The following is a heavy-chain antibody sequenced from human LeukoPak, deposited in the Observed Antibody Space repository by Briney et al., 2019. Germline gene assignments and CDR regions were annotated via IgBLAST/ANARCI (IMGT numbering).Heavy chain of an antibody. V-gene: IGHV3-20*04. D-gene: IGHD4-23*01. J-gene: IGHJ6*03. CDR2: INWNGGST. Sequence: PRGSLRLSCAASGFTFDDYGMSWVRQAPGKGPEWVSGINWNGGSTGYADSVKGRFTISRDNAKNSLYLQMNSLRAEDTALYYCARLGGGYYYYYYMDVWGKGTTVTVSS. CDR1: GFTFDDYG. CDR3: ARLGGGYYYYYYMDV.